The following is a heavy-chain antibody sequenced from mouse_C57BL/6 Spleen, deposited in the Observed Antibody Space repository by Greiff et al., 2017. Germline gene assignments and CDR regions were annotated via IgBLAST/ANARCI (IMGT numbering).Heavy chain of an antibody. D-gene: IGHD1-1*01. Sequence: EVKLQESGPELVKPGASVKMSCKASGYTFTDYNMHWVKQSPGKSLEWIGYINPNNGGTSYNQKFKGKATLTVNKSSSTAYMELRSLTSEDSAVYYCARDGHYYGSSFYAMDYWGKRASVTVSS. CDR3: ARDGHYYGSSFYAMDY. V-gene: IGHV1-22*01. CDR1: GYTFTDYN. J-gene: IGHJ4*01. CDR2: INPNNGGT.